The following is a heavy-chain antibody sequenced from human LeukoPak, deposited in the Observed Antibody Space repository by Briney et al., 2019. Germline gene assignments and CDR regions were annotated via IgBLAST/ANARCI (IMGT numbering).Heavy chain of an antibody. Sequence: TGGSLRLSCAASGFIFSSFSMNWVRQAPGKGLEWVSYIRSDGARTDYTGAVKGRFTISRDNAKNSLYLQMNSLRVEDTAVYYCARMNYISTGWGAPFDYWGQGVLVTVSS. V-gene: IGHV3-48*04. CDR1: GFIFSSFS. CDR3: ARMNYISTGWGAPFDY. CDR2: IRSDGART. D-gene: IGHD1-7*01. J-gene: IGHJ4*02.